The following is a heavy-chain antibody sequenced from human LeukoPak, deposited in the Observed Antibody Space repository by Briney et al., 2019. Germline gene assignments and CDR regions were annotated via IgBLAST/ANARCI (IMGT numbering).Heavy chain of an antibody. J-gene: IGHJ3*02. D-gene: IGHD1-26*01. CDR2: INPKSVDT. Sequence: ASVKVSCKTSGYTFTDYYIHWVRQAPGQGLEWMGWINPKSVDTRYAQNFQDRVTMTWDTSITTAYMELSGLRSDDTALYYCARGSEVGGTEKNALDIWGQGTMVTVSS. CDR1: GYTFTDYY. V-gene: IGHV1-2*02. CDR3: ARGSEVGGTEKNALDI.